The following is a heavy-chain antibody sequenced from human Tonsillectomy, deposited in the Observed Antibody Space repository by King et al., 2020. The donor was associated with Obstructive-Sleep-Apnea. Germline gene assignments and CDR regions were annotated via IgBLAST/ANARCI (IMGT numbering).Heavy chain of an antibody. Sequence: DVQLVESGGDLVQPGRSLRLSCTASGFTFDDYAMHWVRQAPGKGLEWVSGISWKSGSIGYADSVKGRFIISRDNAKNSLYLQMNSLRAEDTALYYCAKARDPPRYSNPGSRCSVFYDYWGRGTLVTVSS. V-gene: IGHV3-9*01. CDR3: AKARDPPRYSNPGSRCSVFYDY. J-gene: IGHJ4*02. CDR2: ISWKSGSI. D-gene: IGHD5-12*01. CDR1: GFTFDDYA.